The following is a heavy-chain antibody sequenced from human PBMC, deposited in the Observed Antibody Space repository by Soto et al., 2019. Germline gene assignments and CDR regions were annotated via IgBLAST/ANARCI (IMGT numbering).Heavy chain of an antibody. CDR2: INAGNGNT. J-gene: IGHJ4*02. V-gene: IGHV1-3*01. Sequence: ASVKVSCKASGYTFTSYAIHWVRQAPGQRLEWMGWINAGNGNTKYSQKFQDRVTITTDTSTSTAYMELRSLRSDDTAVYYCARDLHGDPYYWGQGTLVTVSS. CDR1: GYTFTSYA. D-gene: IGHD4-17*01. CDR3: ARDLHGDPYY.